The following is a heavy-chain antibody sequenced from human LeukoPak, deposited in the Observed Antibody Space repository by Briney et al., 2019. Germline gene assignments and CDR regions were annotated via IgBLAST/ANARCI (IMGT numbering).Heavy chain of an antibody. CDR3: AREAASGYYHEVDY. D-gene: IGHD3-3*01. CDR1: GFTFSSYE. V-gene: IGHV3-48*03. J-gene: IGHJ4*02. CDR2: IGSSGSTI. Sequence: PGGSLRLSCAASGFTFSSYEMNWVRQAPGKGLEWVSYIGSSGSTIYYADSVKGRFTISRDNAKNSLYLQMNSLRAEDTAVYYCAREAASGYYHEVDYWGQGTLVTVSS.